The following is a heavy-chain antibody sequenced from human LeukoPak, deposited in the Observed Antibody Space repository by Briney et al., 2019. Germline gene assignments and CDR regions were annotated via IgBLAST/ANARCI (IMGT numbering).Heavy chain of an antibody. J-gene: IGHJ3*02. CDR3: AKAPFYDILTGPLFDI. V-gene: IGHV3-30*02. D-gene: IGHD3-9*01. Sequence: GGSLRLSCAASGFTFSSYGMHWVRQAPGKGLEWVAFVRYDGSNKYYADSVKGRFTISRDNSKNTLYLQMNSLRAEDTAVYYCAKAPFYDILTGPLFDIWGQGTMVTVSS. CDR2: VRYDGSNK. CDR1: GFTFSSYG.